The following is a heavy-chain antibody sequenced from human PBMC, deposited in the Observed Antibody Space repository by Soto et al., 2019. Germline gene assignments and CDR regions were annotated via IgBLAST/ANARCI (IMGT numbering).Heavy chain of an antibody. Sequence: EVQLVESGGGLIQPGGSLRLSCAAPGFTVINNYMIWVRQAPGKGLEWVSLIYSGGSIHYADSVKGRFTISRDGSKNTLYLHMSSLRAEDTAVYYCATSPGVGVWGQGTTVTVSS. CDR3: ATSPGVGV. D-gene: IGHD2-8*01. CDR1: GFTVINNY. J-gene: IGHJ6*02. V-gene: IGHV3-53*01. CDR2: IYSGGSI.